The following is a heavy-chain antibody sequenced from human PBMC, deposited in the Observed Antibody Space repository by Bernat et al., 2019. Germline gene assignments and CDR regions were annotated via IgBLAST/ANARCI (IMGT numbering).Heavy chain of an antibody. V-gene: IGHV3-23*01. D-gene: IGHD6-13*01. CDR3: AKAPEYSSSWRPDH. Sequence: EVQLLESGGGLVQPGGSLRLSCAASGFTFSSYVMNWVRQAPGEGLEWVSAISVSGGTTYYADSVKGRFTIARDNSRNTVFLQMNSLRAEDTAVYYCAKAPEYSSSWRPDHWGQGTLVTVSS. CDR2: ISVSGGTT. J-gene: IGHJ4*02. CDR1: GFTFSSYV.